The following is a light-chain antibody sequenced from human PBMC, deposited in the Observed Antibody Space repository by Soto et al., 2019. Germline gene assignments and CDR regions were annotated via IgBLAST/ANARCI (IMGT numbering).Light chain of an antibody. CDR1: QDISNY. J-gene: IGKJ2*01. CDR2: EAS. Sequence: DIQLTQSPSSLSASVGDRVTITCQASQDISNYLNWYQQKSGKAPKLLINEASNLEAGVSSRFSGSGFGTDFNLTFTSLQPEDIGTYYCQQYDNPVYTFGQGTKLELK. V-gene: IGKV1-33*01. CDR3: QQYDNPVYT.